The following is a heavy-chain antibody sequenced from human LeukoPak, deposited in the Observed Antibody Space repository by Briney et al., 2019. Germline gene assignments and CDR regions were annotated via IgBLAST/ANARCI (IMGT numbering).Heavy chain of an antibody. V-gene: IGHV4-4*07. CDR2: IYTSGSP. CDR3: AREWSGAFDI. Sequence: SETLSLTCTVSGGSISSYYWSWIRQPAGDGLEWIGHIYTSGSPNYNPSLKGRVTMSVDTSKNQFSLKLSSVTAADTAVYYCAREWSGAFDIWGQGTMVTVSS. D-gene: IGHD6-25*01. J-gene: IGHJ3*02. CDR1: GGSISSYY.